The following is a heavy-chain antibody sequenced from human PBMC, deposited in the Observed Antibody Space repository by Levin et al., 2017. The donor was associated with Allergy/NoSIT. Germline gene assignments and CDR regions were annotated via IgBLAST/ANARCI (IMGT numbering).Heavy chain of an antibody. V-gene: IGHV3-15*07. J-gene: IGHJ6*02. CDR3: TSMTSIYGCTDYYYGMDV. CDR1: GSTFSDAW. Sequence: GGSLRLSCAASGSTFSDAWMNWVRQAPGKGLEWVGRIKSKADGGTTDYAAPVKGRFTISRDESKNTLFLQMNSLKTEDTAVYFCTSMTSIYGCTDYYYGMDVWGQGTTVTVSS. CDR2: IKSKADGGTT. D-gene: IGHD3-10*01.